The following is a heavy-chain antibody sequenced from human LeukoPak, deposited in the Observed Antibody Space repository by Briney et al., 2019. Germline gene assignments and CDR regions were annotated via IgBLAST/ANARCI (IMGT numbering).Heavy chain of an antibody. CDR1: GFTFSSYA. V-gene: IGHV3-23*01. J-gene: IGHJ3*02. CDR3: ARRFLEWFDAFDI. D-gene: IGHD3-3*01. Sequence: GGSLRLSCAASGFTFSSYAMSWVRQAPGKGLEWVSAVSGSGGSTYYADSVKGRFTISRDNSKNTLYLQMNSLRAEDTAVYYCARRFLEWFDAFDIWGQGTMVTVSS. CDR2: VSGSGGST.